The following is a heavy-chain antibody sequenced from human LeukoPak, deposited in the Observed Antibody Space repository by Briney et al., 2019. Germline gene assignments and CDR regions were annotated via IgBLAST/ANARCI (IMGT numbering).Heavy chain of an antibody. CDR3: ARGPVFDP. CDR2: INPNSGGT. CDR1: GYTFTVYY. J-gene: IGHJ5*02. V-gene: IGHV1-2*02. Sequence: GESLKISCKASGYTFTVYYIYWVRQAPGQGLEWMGWINPNSGGTKYAQKFQGRVTMTRGTSISTAYMELSRLRSDETAVYYCARGPVFDPWGQGTLVTVSS.